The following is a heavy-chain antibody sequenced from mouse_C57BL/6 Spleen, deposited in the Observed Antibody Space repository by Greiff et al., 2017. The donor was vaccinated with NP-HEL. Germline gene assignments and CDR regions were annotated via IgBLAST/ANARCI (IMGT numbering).Heavy chain of an antibody. CDR2: INPSNGGT. CDR3: ARVHYSNYGFAY. Sequence: QVQLQQPRTELVKPGASVKLSCKASGYTFTSYWMHWVKQRPGQGLEWIGNINPSNGGTNYNEKFKSKATLTVDKSTSTAYMQLSSLKSEDSAVYYCARVHYSNYGFAYWGQGTLVTVSA. D-gene: IGHD2-5*01. CDR1: GYTFTSYW. J-gene: IGHJ3*01. V-gene: IGHV1-53*01.